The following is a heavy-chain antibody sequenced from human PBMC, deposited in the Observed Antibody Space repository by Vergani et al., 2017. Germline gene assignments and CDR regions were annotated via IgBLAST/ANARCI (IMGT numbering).Heavy chain of an antibody. V-gene: IGHV3-30*18. J-gene: IGHJ4*02. CDR1: GFTFSSYG. CDR3: AKGGVIVVVPAAMDY. CDR2: ISYDGSNK. Sequence: QVQLVESGGCVVQPGRSLRLSCAASGFTFSSYGMHWVRQAPGKGLEWVAVISYDGSNKYYADSVKGRFTISRDNSKNTLYLQMNSLRAEDTAVYYCAKGGVIVVVPAAMDYWGQGTLVTVSS. D-gene: IGHD2-2*01.